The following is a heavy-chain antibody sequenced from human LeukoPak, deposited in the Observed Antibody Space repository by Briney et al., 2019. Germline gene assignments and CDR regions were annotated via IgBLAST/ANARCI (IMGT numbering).Heavy chain of an antibody. D-gene: IGHD3-10*02. CDR1: GYTFTGYY. CDR2: INPNSGGT. Sequence: GASVKVSCKASGYTFTGYYMHWVPQAPGQGLEWMGWINPNSGGTNYAQMFQGRVTMTRDTSISTGYMELSRLRSDDTAVYYCARGPSYFVMANYWGQGTLVTVSS. V-gene: IGHV1-2*02. J-gene: IGHJ4*02. CDR3: ARGPSYFVMANY.